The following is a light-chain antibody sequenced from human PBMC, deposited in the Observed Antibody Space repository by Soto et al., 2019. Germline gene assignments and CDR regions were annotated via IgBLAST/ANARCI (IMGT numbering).Light chain of an antibody. CDR1: ISDVGGYRY. CDR2: DVS. CDR3: SSYTSDFTII. Sequence: QSALTQPASVSGSPGQSITISCTGTISDVGGYRYVSWFQQHPGKAPKLMIYDVSDRPSGVSSRFSGSKSGNTASLTISGLQSEDEADYYCSSYTSDFTIIFGGGTKLTVL. J-gene: IGLJ2*01. V-gene: IGLV2-14*03.